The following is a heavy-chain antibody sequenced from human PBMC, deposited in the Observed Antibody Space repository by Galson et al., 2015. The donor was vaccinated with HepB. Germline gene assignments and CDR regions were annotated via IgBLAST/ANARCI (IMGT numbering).Heavy chain of an antibody. CDR2: ISYDGSNK. V-gene: IGHV3-30*04. CDR3: AREGDSGGWYFDL. D-gene: IGHD1-26*01. Sequence: SLRLSCAASGFTFSSYAMHWVRQAPGKGLEWVAVISYDGSNKYYADSVKGRFTISRDNSKNTLYLQMNSLRAEDTAVYYCAREGDSGGWYFDLWGRGTLVTVSS. CDR1: GFTFSSYA. J-gene: IGHJ2*01.